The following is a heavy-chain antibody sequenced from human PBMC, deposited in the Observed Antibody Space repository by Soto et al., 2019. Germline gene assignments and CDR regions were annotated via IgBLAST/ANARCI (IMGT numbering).Heavy chain of an antibody. Sequence: QVQLQQWGAGLLKPSETLSLTCAVYGGSLSGYYWSWIRQPPGKALEWIGEFIHSGNSSYNPSLKSRVTISVDTSKNQLFLNLSSVTAADTAMYYCARDPSTINKLIGVWFDPWGQGTLVTVSS. CDR2: FIHSGNS. CDR1: GGSLSGYY. J-gene: IGHJ5*02. CDR3: ARDPSTINKLIGVWFDP. V-gene: IGHV4-34*12. D-gene: IGHD4-4*01.